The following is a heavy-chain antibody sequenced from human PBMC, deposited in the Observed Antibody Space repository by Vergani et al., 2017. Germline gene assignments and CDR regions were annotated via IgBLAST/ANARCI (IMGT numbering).Heavy chain of an antibody. CDR3: ARDPSSSSWALGYDYYGMDV. CDR1: GGTFSSYA. V-gene: IGHV1-69*01. D-gene: IGHD6-13*01. CDR2: IIPIFGTA. Sequence: QVQLVQSGAEVKKPGSSVKVSCKASGGTFSSYAISWVRQAPGQGLEWMGGIIPIFGTANYAQKFQGRVMITADESTSTAYMELSSLRSEDTAVYYCARDPSSSSWALGYDYYGMDVWGQGTTVTVSS. J-gene: IGHJ6*02.